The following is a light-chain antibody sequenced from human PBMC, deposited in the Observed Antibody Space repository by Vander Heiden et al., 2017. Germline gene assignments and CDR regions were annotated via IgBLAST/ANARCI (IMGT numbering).Light chain of an antibody. CDR3: QQYYTTPRT. J-gene: IGKJ1*01. CDR2: WAS. Sequence: DIVMTQSPDSLAVSLGERATINCKSSQGLLFTSNNKNYLAWYQQKPGQPPKLLIYWASTRESGVPGRFSGGSGTDFTLTISSLQAEDVAVYYCQQYYTTPRTFGQGTKVEIK. V-gene: IGKV4-1*01. CDR1: QGLLFTSNNKNY.